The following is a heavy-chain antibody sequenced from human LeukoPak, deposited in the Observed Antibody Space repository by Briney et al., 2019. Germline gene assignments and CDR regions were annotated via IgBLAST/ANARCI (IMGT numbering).Heavy chain of an antibody. CDR3: ARGFVKSSSSWRNDYYYYYYMDV. CDR2: INSDGSST. V-gene: IGHV3-74*01. D-gene: IGHD6-13*01. CDR1: GFTFSSYW. Sequence: GGSLRLSCAASGFTFSSYWMHWVRQAPGKGLVWFSRINSDGSSTSYADSVKGRFTISRDNAKNTLYLQMNSLRAEDTAVYYCARGFVKSSSSWRNDYYYYYYMDVWGKGTTVTVSS. J-gene: IGHJ6*03.